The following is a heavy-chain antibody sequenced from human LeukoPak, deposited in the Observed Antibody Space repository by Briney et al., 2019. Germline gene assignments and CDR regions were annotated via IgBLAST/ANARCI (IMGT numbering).Heavy chain of an antibody. CDR2: IYSGGST. CDR3: ASGIVGASPHYDY. J-gene: IGHJ4*02. Sequence: PGGSLRLSCAASGFTVSSNYMSWVRQAPGKGLEWVSVIYSGGSTYYADSVKGRFTISRDNPKNTLYLQMNSLRAEDTAVYYCASGIVGASPHYDYWGQGTLVTVSS. CDR1: GFTVSSNY. V-gene: IGHV3-66*02. D-gene: IGHD1-26*01.